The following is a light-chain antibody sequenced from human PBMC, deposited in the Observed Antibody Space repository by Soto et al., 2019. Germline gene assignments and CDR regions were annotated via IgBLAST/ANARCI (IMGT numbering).Light chain of an antibody. Sequence: SALTQPASVSGSPGQSITISCTGTSSDVGGYNYVSWYQQHPGKAPKLMIYEVSNRPSGVSNRFSGSKSGNMASLTISGLQAEDEADYYCSSYTSSSTYVFGTGTKLTVL. CDR2: EVS. J-gene: IGLJ1*01. CDR1: SSDVGGYNY. V-gene: IGLV2-14*01. CDR3: SSYTSSSTYV.